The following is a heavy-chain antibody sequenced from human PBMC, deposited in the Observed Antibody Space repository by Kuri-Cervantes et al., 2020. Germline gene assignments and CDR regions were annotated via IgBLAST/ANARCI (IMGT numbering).Heavy chain of an antibody. Sequence: GSLRLSCTVSGGSVSSGSYYWTWVRQPPGKGLEWIGEMNHSGSTNYNPSLKSRVTISVETSKNQFSLNLSSVTAADTAVYYCARGNWLFDAFDIWGQGTMVTVSS. J-gene: IGHJ3*02. D-gene: IGHD3-9*01. V-gene: IGHV4-39*07. CDR1: GGSVSSGSYY. CDR2: MNHSGST. CDR3: ARGNWLFDAFDI.